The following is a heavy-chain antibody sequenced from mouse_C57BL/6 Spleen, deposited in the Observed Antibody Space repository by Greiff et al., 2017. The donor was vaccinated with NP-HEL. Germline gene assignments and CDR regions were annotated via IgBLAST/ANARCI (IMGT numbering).Heavy chain of an antibody. CDR1: GFNIKDDY. J-gene: IGHJ2*01. CDR2: IDPENGDT. Sequence: EVQLQQSGAELVRPGASVKLSCTASGFNIKDDYMHWVKQRPEQGLEWIGWIDPENGDTEYASKFQGKATITADTSSNTAYLQLSSLTSEDTAVYYGTGFYYGSKGGYWGQGTTLTVSS. D-gene: IGHD1-1*01. V-gene: IGHV14-4*01. CDR3: TGFYYGSKGGY.